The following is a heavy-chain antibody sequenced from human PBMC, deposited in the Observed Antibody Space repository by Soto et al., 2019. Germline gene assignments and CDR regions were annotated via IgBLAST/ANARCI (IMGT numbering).Heavy chain of an antibody. CDR2: ISGSGGST. V-gene: IGHV3-23*01. J-gene: IGHJ3*02. CDR1: GFTFSSYA. Sequence: GESLKISCAASGFTFSSYAMSWVRQAPGKGLEWVSAISGSGGSTYYADSVKGRFTISRDNSKNTLYLQMNSLRAEDTAVYYCAKDEHLYAFDILGQGTMVTVSS. CDR3: AKDEHLYAFDI.